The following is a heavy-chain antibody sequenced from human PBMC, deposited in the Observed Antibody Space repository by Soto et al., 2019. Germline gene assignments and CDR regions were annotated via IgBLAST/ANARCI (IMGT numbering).Heavy chain of an antibody. V-gene: IGHV1-18*01. D-gene: IGHD3-3*01. CDR1: GYTFTSYG. J-gene: IGHJ6*02. CDR3: ARGRYDFWSGYYFLYGMDV. CDR2: ISAYNGNT. Sequence: ASVKVSCKASGYTFTSYGISWVRQAPGQGLEWMGWISAYNGNTNYAQKLQGRVTMTTDTSTSTAYMELRSLRSDDTAVYYCARGRYDFWSGYYFLYGMDVWGQGTTVTVSS.